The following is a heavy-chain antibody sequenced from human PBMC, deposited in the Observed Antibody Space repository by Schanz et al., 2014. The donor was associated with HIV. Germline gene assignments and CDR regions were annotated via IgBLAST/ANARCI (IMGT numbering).Heavy chain of an antibody. J-gene: IGHJ4*02. V-gene: IGHV3-23*04. D-gene: IGHD3-22*01. Sequence: VQLVESGGGLVKPGGSLRLSCAASGFTFSDYYMSWIRQAPGKGLEWVSTISAGVGTASYADSVNGRFTISRDNSKNTLYLQMTTLRIDDTAVYYCAKPEYDSRGNSQSHFDYWGQGTLVTVSS. CDR2: ISAGVGTA. CDR3: AKPEYDSRGNSQSHFDY. CDR1: GFTFSDYY.